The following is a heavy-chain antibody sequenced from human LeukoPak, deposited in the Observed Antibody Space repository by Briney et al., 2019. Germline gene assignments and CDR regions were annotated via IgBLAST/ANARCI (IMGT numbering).Heavy chain of an antibody. J-gene: IGHJ4*02. CDR1: GGTFSSYA. V-gene: IGHV1-18*01. CDR3: ARDPTNTSGWYVYFDF. D-gene: IGHD6-19*01. Sequence: ASVTVSCKASGGTFSSYAISWVRQAPGQGLEWMGWISCYNGDTKYTQNLQGRVTMTTDTSTSTAYMELRSLRSDDTAVYYCARDPTNTSGWYVYFDFWGQGTLVTVFS. CDR2: ISCYNGDT.